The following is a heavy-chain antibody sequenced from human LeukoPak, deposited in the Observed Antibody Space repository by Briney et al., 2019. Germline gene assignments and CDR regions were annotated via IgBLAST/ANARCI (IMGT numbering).Heavy chain of an antibody. V-gene: IGHV4-30-2*06. CDR3: ARVVSDITMVRGVMGVDY. CDR2: IHQRGST. D-gene: IGHD3-10*01. Sequence: SETLSLTCSVSGGSTGGGDYSISSGGYYWTLVRQSPGKGLEWIGHIHQRGSTYSNPSLKSRVTISVDTSKNQFSLKLSSVTAADTAVYYCARVVSDITMVRGVMGVDYWGQGTLVTVSS. CDR1: GGSTGGGDYSISSGGYY. J-gene: IGHJ4*02.